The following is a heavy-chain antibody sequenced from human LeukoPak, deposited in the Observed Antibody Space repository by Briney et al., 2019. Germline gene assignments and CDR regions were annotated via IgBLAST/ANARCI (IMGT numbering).Heavy chain of an antibody. V-gene: IGHV6-1*01. D-gene: IGHD1-26*01. CDR3: ARGRPLVGATQNAFDN. CDR1: GDSVSSNSAA. J-gene: IGHJ3*02. CDR2: TYYRSKWSN. Sequence: PSQTLSLTCAISGDSVSSNSAAWNWLRQSPSRGLEWLGRTYYRSKWSNNYAVSVRGRITINPDTSKNQFSLQLNSVTPEDTAVYYCARGRPLVGATQNAFDNWGQGTMVTVSS.